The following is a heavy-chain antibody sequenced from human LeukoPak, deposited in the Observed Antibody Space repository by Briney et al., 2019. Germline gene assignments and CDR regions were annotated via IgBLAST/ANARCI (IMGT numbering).Heavy chain of an antibody. D-gene: IGHD6-19*01. CDR3: AKGKKMTVAGLFDY. CDR2: ISWNSGGI. CDR1: GFTFDDYA. J-gene: IGHJ4*02. Sequence: GRSLRLSCAASGFTFDDYAMHWVRQAPGKGLGWVSGISWNSGGIGYADSVKGRFTISRDNAKNSLYLQMNSLRADDTALYYCAKGKKMTVAGLFDYWGQGTLVTVSS. V-gene: IGHV3-9*01.